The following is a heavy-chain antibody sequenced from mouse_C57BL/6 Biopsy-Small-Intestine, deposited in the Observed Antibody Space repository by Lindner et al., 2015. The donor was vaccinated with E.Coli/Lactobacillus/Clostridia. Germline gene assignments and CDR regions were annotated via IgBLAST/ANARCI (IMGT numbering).Heavy chain of an antibody. D-gene: IGHD2-3*01. V-gene: IGHV1-22*01. Sequence: VQLQESGPELVKPGASVKMSCKASGYTFTDYYMHWVKQSHGKSLEWIGYINPNNGVTTYNQKFMGKATLTINKSSSTAYMELRSLTSEDSAVYFCASDGYDFDYWGQGTTLTVSS. CDR1: GYTFTDYY. CDR3: ASDGYDFDY. J-gene: IGHJ2*01. CDR2: INPNNGVT.